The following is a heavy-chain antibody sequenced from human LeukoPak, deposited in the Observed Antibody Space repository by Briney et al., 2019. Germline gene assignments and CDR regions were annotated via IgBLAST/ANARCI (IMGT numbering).Heavy chain of an antibody. J-gene: IGHJ4*02. D-gene: IGHD3-16*01. CDR1: GFTFSNAW. CDR3: TTDYGFIPRGTRRTTYYFDY. CDR2: IKSKTDGGTT. V-gene: IGHV3-15*01. Sequence: PGGSLRLSCAASGFTFSNAWMSWVRQAPGKGLEWVGRIKSKTDGGTTDYAAPVKGRFTISRDDSKNTLYLQMNSLKTEDTAVYYCTTDYGFIPRGTRRTTYYFDYWGQGTLVTVSS.